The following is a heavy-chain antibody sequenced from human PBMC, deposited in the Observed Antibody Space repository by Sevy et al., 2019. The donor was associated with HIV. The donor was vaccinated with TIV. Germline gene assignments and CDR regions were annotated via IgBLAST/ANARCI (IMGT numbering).Heavy chain of an antibody. CDR1: GFSLNTHAVG. CDR3: AHSSGAYYNYGLDV. J-gene: IGHJ6*02. D-gene: IGHD3-10*01. Sequence: SGPTLVKHTQTLTLTCTFSGFSLNTHAVGVAWIRQPPGKALEWLGVIYWDDDKRYSPSLKSRLTITKDSSKNQVVLRMSNMDPVDTATYYCAHSSGAYYNYGLDVWGQGTTVTVSS. V-gene: IGHV2-5*02. CDR2: IYWDDDK.